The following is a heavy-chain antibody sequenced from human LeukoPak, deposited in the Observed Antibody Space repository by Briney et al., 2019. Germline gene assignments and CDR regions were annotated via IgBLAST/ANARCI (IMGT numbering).Heavy chain of an antibody. Sequence: PGGSLRLSCAASGFTFSSYAMSWVRQAPGKGLEWVSAISGSGGSTYYADSVKGRFTISRDNSKNTLYLQMNSLRAEDTAVYYCANTYSYGSGRIDYWGQGALVTVSS. D-gene: IGHD3-10*01. V-gene: IGHV3-23*01. CDR1: GFTFSSYA. CDR3: ANTYSYGSGRIDY. CDR2: ISGSGGST. J-gene: IGHJ4*02.